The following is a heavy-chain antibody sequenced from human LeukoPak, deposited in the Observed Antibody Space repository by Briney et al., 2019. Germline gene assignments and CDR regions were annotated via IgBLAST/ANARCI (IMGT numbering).Heavy chain of an antibody. V-gene: IGHV2-5*02. D-gene: IGHD3-22*01. J-gene: IGHJ4*02. CDR2: IYWDDDK. Sequence: SGPTLVKPTQTLTLTCTFSGFSLSTSGVGVGWIRQPPGKALEWLALIYWDDDKRYSPYLKSRLTITKDTSKTQVVLTMTNMDPVDTATYYCAHWVGLYSGSSGYYYGYWGQGTLVTVSS. CDR3: AHWVGLYSGSSGYYYGY. CDR1: GFSLSTSGVG.